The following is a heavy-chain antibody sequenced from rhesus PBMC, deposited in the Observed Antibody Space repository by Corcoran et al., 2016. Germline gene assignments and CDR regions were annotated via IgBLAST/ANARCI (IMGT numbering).Heavy chain of an antibody. J-gene: IGHJ4*01. V-gene: IGHV3-16*01. CDR3: TTGTIIDY. CDR1: GFTFSNSW. Sequence: EVQLVESGGGLVQAGGSLRLSCAASGFTFSNSWLNWVRQAQGEGLDGVGLIRNKVDGEKTDYGVSVRGRVTISRDNAKNSLSRQMNSLKTEDTAVYYCTTGTIIDYWGQGVLVTVSS. CDR2: IRNKVDGEKT. D-gene: IGHD3-3*01.